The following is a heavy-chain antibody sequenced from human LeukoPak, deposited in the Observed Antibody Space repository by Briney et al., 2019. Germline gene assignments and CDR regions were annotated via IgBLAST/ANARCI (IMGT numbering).Heavy chain of an antibody. V-gene: IGHV3-15*01. Sequence: MAGGSLRLSCVGSGFIFSNAWTSWVRQAPGKGLEWVGRLKSKTDGGTIDYAAPVKGRFTISRDDSKTTLYLEMNSLKTEDTAVYYCTTGQVAATGEDYYYYGMDVWGQGTTVTVSS. D-gene: IGHD2-15*01. CDR3: TTGQVAATGEDYYYYGMDV. CDR2: LKSKTDGGTI. J-gene: IGHJ6*02. CDR1: GFIFSNAW.